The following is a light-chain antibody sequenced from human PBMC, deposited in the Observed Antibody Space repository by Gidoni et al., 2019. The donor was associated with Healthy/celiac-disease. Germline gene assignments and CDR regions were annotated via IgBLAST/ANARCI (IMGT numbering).Light chain of an antibody. J-gene: IGKJ4*01. CDR1: QSVLYSSNNKNY. CDR3: QQYYSTPPT. Sequence: DIVMTQSPDSLAVSLGERATINCKSSQSVLYSSNNKNYLAWYQQKPGQPPKLLIYLASTRESGVPDRFSGSGSGTDFTLTISSLQAEEVAVYYCQQYYSTPPTFGGGTKVEIK. V-gene: IGKV4-1*01. CDR2: LAS.